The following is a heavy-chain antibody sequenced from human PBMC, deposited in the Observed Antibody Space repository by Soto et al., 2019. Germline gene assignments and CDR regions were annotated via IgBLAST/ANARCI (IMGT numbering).Heavy chain of an antibody. J-gene: IGHJ4*01. V-gene: IGHV3-7*01. CDR1: GFTFGVYW. CDR3: ASGSGYGSGTSVNHDLDY. CDR2: IKWDASEK. Sequence: EVQLEESGGGLVQPGGSLRLSCAASGFTFGVYWMSWVRQAPGKGLAWLVTIKWDASEKKYVDSGKGRFTISRDNAKNSLYLQMDSLRAEDTAVYYCASGSGYGSGTSVNHDLDYWGHGTLVTVSS. D-gene: IGHD3-10*01.